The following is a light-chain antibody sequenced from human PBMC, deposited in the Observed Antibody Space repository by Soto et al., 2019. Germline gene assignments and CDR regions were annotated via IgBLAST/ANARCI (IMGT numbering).Light chain of an antibody. CDR1: QSISSW. Sequence: DIQITQSPSTLTASVGDRVIITCRASQSISSWLAWYQQKPGKAPXXLIYDASSLESGVPSRLSGSGSGTEFTLTISSLQPDDFATYYCQQYQSSWTVGQGTKVDIK. J-gene: IGKJ1*01. CDR2: DAS. V-gene: IGKV1-5*01. CDR3: QQYQSSWT.